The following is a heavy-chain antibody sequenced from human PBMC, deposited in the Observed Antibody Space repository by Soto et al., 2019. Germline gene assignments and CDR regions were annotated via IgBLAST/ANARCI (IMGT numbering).Heavy chain of an antibody. Sequence: EVQLLESGGGLVQPGGSLRLSCAASGFAFGNSVMGYVRQAPGKGLVWVSSIRGDNAAYYADSVKGRFTISRDNSNNILYLQMSYLRIEDTAVYYCVKLRPREPWWGGYHIEHCGQGALVTVST. J-gene: IGHJ1*01. D-gene: IGHD2-15*01. V-gene: IGHV3-23*01. CDR3: VKLRPREPWWGGYHIEH. CDR1: GFAFGNSV. CDR2: IRGDNAA.